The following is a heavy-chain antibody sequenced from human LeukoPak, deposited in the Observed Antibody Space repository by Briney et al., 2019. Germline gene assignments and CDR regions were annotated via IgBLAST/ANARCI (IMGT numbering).Heavy chain of an antibody. Sequence: ASVKVSCKASGYTFTGYYMHWVRQAPGQGLEWMGWINPNSGGTNYAQKFQGRVTMTRDTSISTAYMELSRLRSDDTAVYYCARDAQLITMIVEGHFDYWGQGTLVTVSS. V-gene: IGHV1-2*02. J-gene: IGHJ4*02. CDR1: GYTFTGYY. D-gene: IGHD3-22*01. CDR3: ARDAQLITMIVEGHFDY. CDR2: INPNSGGT.